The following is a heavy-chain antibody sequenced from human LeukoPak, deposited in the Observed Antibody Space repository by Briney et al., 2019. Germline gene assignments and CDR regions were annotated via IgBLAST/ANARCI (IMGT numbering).Heavy chain of an antibody. Sequence: SETLSLTCTVSGYSISGSYYCGWIRQPPGKGLEWIGSMHHSGITYYNPSLKSRATISIDTSKNQFSLKLSSVTAADTAVYYCARDRIARYYLGIGVSDYWGQGTLVTVSS. V-gene: IGHV4-38-2*02. CDR1: GYSISGSYY. D-gene: IGHD3-10*01. J-gene: IGHJ4*02. CDR2: MHHSGIT. CDR3: ARDRIARYYLGIGVSDY.